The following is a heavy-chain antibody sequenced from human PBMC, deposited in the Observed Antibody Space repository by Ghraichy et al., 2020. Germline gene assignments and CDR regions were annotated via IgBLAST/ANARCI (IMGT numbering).Heavy chain of an antibody. Sequence: GGSLRLSRAASGFSVYSNYMTWVRQAPGKGLEWVSTIYSSGTTYYGDSVKGRFTISRDYSKNTLYLQMNSLRVEDTAVYYCATEEVNILSGRGGLDYWGQGTLVPVS. D-gene: IGHD3-9*01. CDR3: ATEEVNILSGRGGLDY. V-gene: IGHV3-53*01. CDR1: GFSVYSNY. CDR2: IYSSGTT. J-gene: IGHJ4*02.